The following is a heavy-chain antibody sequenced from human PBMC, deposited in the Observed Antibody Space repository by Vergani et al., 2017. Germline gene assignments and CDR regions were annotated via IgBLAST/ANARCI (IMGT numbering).Heavy chain of an antibody. Sequence: EVQLVESGGGLVKPGGSLRLSCAASGFTFDDYAMHWVRQAPGKGLEWVSGISWNSGSIGYADSVKGRFTISRDNAKNSLYLQMNSLRAEDTALYYCAKDYSGSYRYFDYWGQGTLVTVSS. CDR1: GFTFDDYA. CDR2: ISWNSGSI. CDR3: AKDYSGSYRYFDY. V-gene: IGHV3-9*01. D-gene: IGHD1-26*01. J-gene: IGHJ4*02.